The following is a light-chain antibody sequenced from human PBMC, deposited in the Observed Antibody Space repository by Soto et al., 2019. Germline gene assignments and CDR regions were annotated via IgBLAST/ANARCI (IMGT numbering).Light chain of an antibody. CDR2: GAS. CDR1: QSVSSSY. V-gene: IGKV3-20*01. J-gene: IGKJ5*01. Sequence: EIVLTQSPGTLSLSPGARDTLSCRARQSVSSSYLAWYQQKPGQAPRLLIYGASSRATGIPDRFSGSGSGTDFTLTISRLEPEDFAVYYCQQYGSSLSITFGQGTRLEIK. CDR3: QQYGSSLSIT.